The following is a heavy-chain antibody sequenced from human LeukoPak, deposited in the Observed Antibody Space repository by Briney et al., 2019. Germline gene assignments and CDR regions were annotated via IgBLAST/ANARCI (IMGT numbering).Heavy chain of an antibody. J-gene: IGHJ4*01. Sequence: ETLSPTCTVSGGSINSYYWSWIRQPPGKGLEWIGYIYYSGSTNYNPSLKSRVTISRDTSKNQFSLKLRSVTAADTAVYYCTSGGMVSGDYWGHGTLVTVSP. CDR2: IYYSGST. D-gene: IGHD2-8*01. CDR1: GGSINSYY. V-gene: IGHV4-59*01. CDR3: TSGGMVSGDY.